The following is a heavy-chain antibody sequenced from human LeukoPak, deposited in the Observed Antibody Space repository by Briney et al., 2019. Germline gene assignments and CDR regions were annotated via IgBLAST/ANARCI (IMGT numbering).Heavy chain of an antibody. V-gene: IGHV4-39*01. CDR3: ARGVGGYCSGGSCYSGPNWFDP. J-gene: IGHJ5*02. D-gene: IGHD2-15*01. Sequence: PSETLSLTCTVSGGSISSSSYYWGWIRQPPGKGLEWIGSIYYSGSTYYNPPLKSRVTISVDTSKNQFSLKLSSVTAADTAVYYCARGVGGYCSGGSCYSGPNWFDPWGQGTLVTVSS. CDR2: IYYSGST. CDR1: GGSISSSSYY.